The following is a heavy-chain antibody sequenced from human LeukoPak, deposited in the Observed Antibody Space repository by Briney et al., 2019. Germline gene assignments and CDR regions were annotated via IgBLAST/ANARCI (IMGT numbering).Heavy chain of an antibody. Sequence: ASVTLSCKASGGTFTNFAISWLRQAPAQGLEWMWGIIPLFGTPHPAYRFQGRVTIATDESTNTAYMELSSLKSEDTAMYYCGRLTSESLAFDWGGEGTVVTVSS. V-gene: IGHV1-69*05. CDR3: GRLTSESLAFDW. D-gene: IGHD3-10*01. CDR2: IIPLFGTP. J-gene: IGHJ4*02. CDR1: GGTFTNFA.